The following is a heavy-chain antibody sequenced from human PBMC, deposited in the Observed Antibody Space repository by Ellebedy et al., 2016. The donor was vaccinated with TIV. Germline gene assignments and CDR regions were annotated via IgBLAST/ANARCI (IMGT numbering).Heavy chain of an antibody. J-gene: IGHJ3*02. D-gene: IGHD5-12*01. CDR2: ISYDGSNK. CDR3: ARDDVYSGHDAFDI. CDR1: GFTFSSYA. Sequence: GESLKISCAASGFTFSSYAMHWVRQAPGKGLEWVAVISYDGSNKYYADSVKGRFTISRDNSKNTLYLQMNSLRAEDTAVYYCARDDVYSGHDAFDIWGQGTMVTVSS. V-gene: IGHV3-30*04.